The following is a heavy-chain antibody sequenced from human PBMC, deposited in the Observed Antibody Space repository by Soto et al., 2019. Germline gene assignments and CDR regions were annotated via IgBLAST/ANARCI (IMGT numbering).Heavy chain of an antibody. Sequence: GGSLRLSCAASGFTFSGSAMHWVRQASGKGLEWVGRIRSKANGYATAYAASVKGRFTISRDDSKNTAYLQMNSLKTEDTAVYYCTRRPNPVDVWGQGTTVTVSS. CDR2: IRSKANGYAT. J-gene: IGHJ6*02. CDR1: GFTFSGSA. V-gene: IGHV3-73*01. CDR3: TRRPNPVDV.